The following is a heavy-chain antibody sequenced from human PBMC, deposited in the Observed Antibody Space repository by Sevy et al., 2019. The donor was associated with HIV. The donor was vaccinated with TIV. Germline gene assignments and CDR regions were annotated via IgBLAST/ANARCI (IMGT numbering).Heavy chain of an antibody. CDR2: IYHSGYS. D-gene: IGHD6-19*01. Sequence: SETLSLTCAVSGYSISSDYYWGWIRQPPGKGLEGIGSIYHSGYSYYNPSLKSRVTISVDTSKNQFSLKLSSVTAVETAVYYCARAMGTQVAGRYYFDYWGQGTLVTVSS. V-gene: IGHV4-38-2*01. J-gene: IGHJ4*02. CDR1: GYSISSDYY. CDR3: ARAMGTQVAGRYYFDY.